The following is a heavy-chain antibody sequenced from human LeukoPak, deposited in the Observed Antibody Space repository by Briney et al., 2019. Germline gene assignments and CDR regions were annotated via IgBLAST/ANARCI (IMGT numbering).Heavy chain of an antibody. D-gene: IGHD6-19*01. V-gene: IGHV4-34*01. CDR2: INHSGST. CDR1: GGSFSGSY. Sequence: SETLSLTCAVYGGSFSGSYWRWIRQPPGKGLEWIGKINHSGSTNYNPSLKSRVTISVDTSKNQFSLKLNSVTAADTAVYYCARYVAVAGTINWFDPWGQGTLVTVSS. J-gene: IGHJ5*02. CDR3: ARYVAVAGTINWFDP.